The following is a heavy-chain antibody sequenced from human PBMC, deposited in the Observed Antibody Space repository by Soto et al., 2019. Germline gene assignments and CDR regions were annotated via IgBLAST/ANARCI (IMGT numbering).Heavy chain of an antibody. CDR2: ISSSSSYI. CDR1: GFTFSSYS. V-gene: IGHV3-21*01. Sequence: VQLVESGGGLVKPGGSLRLSCAASGFTFSSYSMNWVRQAPGKGLEWVSSISSSSSYIYYADSVKGRFTISRDNAKNSLYLQMNSLRAEDTAVYYCARGPHTNYYYYGMDVWGQGTTVTVSS. D-gene: IGHD3-3*01. CDR3: ARGPHTNYYYYGMDV. J-gene: IGHJ6*02.